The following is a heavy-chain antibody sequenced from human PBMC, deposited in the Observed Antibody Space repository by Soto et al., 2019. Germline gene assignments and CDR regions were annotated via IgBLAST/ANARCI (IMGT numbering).Heavy chain of an antibody. CDR1: GDTLISYT. J-gene: IGHJ5*02. CDR2: ITPILGIT. Sequence: QVQLVQSGAEVKKPGSSVKVSCKASGDTLISYTISWVRQAPGQGLEWMGRITPILGITNYAQKFQGRVTFTADKSTSTAYMELSSLRTDDTAVYYCARCMGIDNYDGAGYYNWFDPWGQGTLVTVSS. D-gene: IGHD3-9*01. V-gene: IGHV1-69*02. CDR3: ARCMGIDNYDGAGYYNWFDP.